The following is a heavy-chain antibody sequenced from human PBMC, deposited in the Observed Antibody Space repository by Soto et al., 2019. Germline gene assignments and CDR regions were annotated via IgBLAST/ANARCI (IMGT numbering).Heavy chain of an antibody. CDR3: AKGLRYYDFWSGSSPGQQLVPY. CDR1: GFTFGSYA. CDR2: ISGSGGST. D-gene: IGHD3-3*01. Sequence: GGSLRLSCAASGFTFGSYAVTWVRQAPGKGLEWVSAISGSGGSTYYADSVKGRFTISRDNSKNTLYLQMNSLRAEDTAVYYCAKGLRYYDFWSGSSPGQQLVPYWGQGTLVTVSS. V-gene: IGHV3-23*01. J-gene: IGHJ4*02.